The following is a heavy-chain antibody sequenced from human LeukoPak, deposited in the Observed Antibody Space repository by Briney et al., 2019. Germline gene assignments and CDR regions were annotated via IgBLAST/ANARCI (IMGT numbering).Heavy chain of an antibody. J-gene: IGHJ4*02. V-gene: IGHV1-8*03. CDR1: GYTFTSYD. CDR2: MNPNSGNT. CDR3: AIRRDGYNYRDY. D-gene: IGHD5-24*01. Sequence: GASVKVSCKASGYTFTSYDINWVRQATGQGLEWMGWMNPNSGNTGYAQKFQGRVTITRNTSISTAYMELSSLRSEDTAVYYCAIRRDGYNYRDYWGQRTLVTVSS.